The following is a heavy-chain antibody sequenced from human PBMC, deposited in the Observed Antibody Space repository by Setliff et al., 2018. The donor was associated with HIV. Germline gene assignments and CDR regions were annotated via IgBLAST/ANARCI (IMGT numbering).Heavy chain of an antibody. J-gene: IGHJ4*02. CDR3: ARSPGVDTNMAFDY. CDR2: IYYSGST. CDR1: GGSIINYF. Sequence: KSSETLSLTCTVSGGSIINYFWSWIRLPPGKRLEWIGYIYYSGSTDYNPSLKSRVNISVDTSKSQVSLKLSSVTAADTAVYYCARSPGVDTNMAFDYWGRGTLVTVSS. D-gene: IGHD5-18*01. V-gene: IGHV4-59*01.